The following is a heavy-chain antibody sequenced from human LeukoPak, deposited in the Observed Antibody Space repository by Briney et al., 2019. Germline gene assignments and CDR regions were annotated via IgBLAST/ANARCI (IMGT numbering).Heavy chain of an antibody. D-gene: IGHD5-12*01. J-gene: IGHJ6*03. CDR3: ARAGLGYSYGTGCYYYMDV. V-gene: IGHV3-48*04. CDR1: GFTFSSYN. Sequence: GGSLRLSCAGSGFTFSSYNLNWVRQAPGKGLEWVSYISSSGSSINSADSVKGRFTISRDNAKNSLYLQMNSLTVEDTSVYYCARAGLGYSYGTGCYYYMDVWGKGTTVTVSS. CDR2: ISSSGSSI.